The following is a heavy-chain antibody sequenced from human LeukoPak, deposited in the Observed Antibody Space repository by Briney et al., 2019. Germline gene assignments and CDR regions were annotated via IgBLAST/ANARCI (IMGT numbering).Heavy chain of an antibody. CDR1: GFTFGDYG. D-gene: IGHD3-22*01. V-gene: IGHV3-49*04. J-gene: IGHJ4*02. CDR3: TRGDYYDTSGYYFLFDY. Sequence: GGSLRLSCTASGFTFGDYGMSWVRQAPGKGLEWVGFIRSKAYGGTTEYAASVKGRFTISRDDSKSIAYLQMNSLKTEDIAVYYCTRGDYYDTSGYYFLFDYWGQGTLVTVSS. CDR2: IRSKAYGGTT.